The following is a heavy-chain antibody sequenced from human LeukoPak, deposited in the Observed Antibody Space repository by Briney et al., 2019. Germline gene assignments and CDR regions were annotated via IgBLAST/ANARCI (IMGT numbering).Heavy chain of an antibody. CDR2: INHEGGGI. CDR3: ATYINWVAGDV. V-gene: IGHV3-7*01. J-gene: IGHJ6*02. Sequence: GGSLRLSCVVSGITLSNYGMSWFRQVPGQGLEWVAHINHEGGGIQYVDSVKGRFTISRDNAKGSVYLQMNSLRAEDTAIYHCATYINWVAGDVWGRGTTVTVSS. D-gene: IGHD1-1*01. CDR1: GITLSNYG.